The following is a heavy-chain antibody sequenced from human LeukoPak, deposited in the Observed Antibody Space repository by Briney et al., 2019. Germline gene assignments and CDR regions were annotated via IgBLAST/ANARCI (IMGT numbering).Heavy chain of an antibody. V-gene: IGHV4-39*01. Sequence: SETLSLTCIVSGDSISSSNYFWGWIRQPPGKGLGWIGSISYSGNTYHNPSLKSRVTISVDTSKNQFSLKLSSVTAADTAVYYCARHGSGTTIDWGQGTLVTVSS. CDR1: GDSISSSNYF. CDR3: ARHGSGTTID. CDR2: ISYSGNT. D-gene: IGHD1-1*01. J-gene: IGHJ4*02.